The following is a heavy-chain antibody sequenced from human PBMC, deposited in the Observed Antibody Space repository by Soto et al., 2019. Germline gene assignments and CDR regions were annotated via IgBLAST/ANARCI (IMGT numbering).Heavy chain of an antibody. CDR3: AEDKGGYDEFDY. Sequence: QVQLVQSGAEVKKPGASVKVSCKASGYTFTSYGISWVRQAPGQGLEWMGWISAYNGNTNYAQKLQGKVTRTTDAATRLACMELRSLRSDDTAVHYGAEDKGGYDEFDYRSLGTFVTVAS. D-gene: IGHD5-12*01. V-gene: IGHV1-18*01. CDR1: GYTFTSYG. CDR2: ISAYNGNT. J-gene: IGHJ4*02.